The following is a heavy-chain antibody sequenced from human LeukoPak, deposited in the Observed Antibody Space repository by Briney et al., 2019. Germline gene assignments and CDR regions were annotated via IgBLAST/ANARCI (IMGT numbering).Heavy chain of an antibody. V-gene: IGHV4-34*01. J-gene: IGHJ3*02. CDR2: INHSGST. CDR3: ARGDPYSSSWYPFDAFDI. D-gene: IGHD6-13*01. CDR1: GGSFSGYY. Sequence: SETLSLTCAVYGGSFSGYYWSWIRQPPGKGLEWIGEINHSGSTNYNPSLKSRVTISVDTSKNQFSLQLNSVTPEDTAVYYCARGDPYSSSWYPFDAFDIWGQGTMVTVSS.